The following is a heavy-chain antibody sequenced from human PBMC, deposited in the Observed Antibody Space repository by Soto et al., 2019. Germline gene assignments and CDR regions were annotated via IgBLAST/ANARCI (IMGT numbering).Heavy chain of an antibody. CDR1: GFNLKTYA. CDR2: VGGRSGTT. V-gene: IGHV3-23*01. CDR3: RRDPETDSADGDSPYWYSVL. J-gene: IGHJ2*01. Sequence: EVQLLESGGGLVQPGGSLILSCTASGFNLKTYALAWVRQAPGQGLEWVSTVGGRSGTTYYTDSVTGRFSISRDDSKNNVNRQIHSLRVDDTAVYHCRRDPETDSADGDSPYWYSVLWVRATPVTVSS. D-gene: IGHD4-17*01.